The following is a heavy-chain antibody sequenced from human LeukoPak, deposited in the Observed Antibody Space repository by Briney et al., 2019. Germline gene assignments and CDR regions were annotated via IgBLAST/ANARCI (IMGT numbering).Heavy chain of an antibody. Sequence: GGSLRLSCAASGITVSDNYMSWVRQTPGKGLEWVSLIYVGGSTYYPDSVRGRFTISRDNAKNTLYLQMNSLRAEDTALYYCAKSSSYSGYKGDFDYWGQGTLVTVSS. CDR3: AKSSSYSGYKGDFDY. CDR1: GITVSDNY. V-gene: IGHV3-53*05. D-gene: IGHD5-12*01. CDR2: IYVGGST. J-gene: IGHJ4*02.